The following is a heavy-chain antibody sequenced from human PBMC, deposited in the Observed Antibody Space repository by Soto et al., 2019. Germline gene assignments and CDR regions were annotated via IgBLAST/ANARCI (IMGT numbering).Heavy chain of an antibody. CDR3: ARSSLAARPQYYYYYYGMDV. J-gene: IGHJ6*02. D-gene: IGHD6-6*01. CDR1: GDSVSSNSAA. V-gene: IGHV6-1*01. CDR2: TYYRSKWYN. Sequence: SQTLSLTCAISGDSVSSNSAAWNWIRQSPSRGLEWLGRTYYRSKWYNDCAVSVKSRITINPDTSKNQFSLQLNSVTPEDTAVYYCARSSLAARPQYYYYYYGMDVWGQGTTVTVSS.